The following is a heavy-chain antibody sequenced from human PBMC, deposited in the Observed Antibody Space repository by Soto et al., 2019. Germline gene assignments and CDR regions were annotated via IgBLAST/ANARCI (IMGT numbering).Heavy chain of an antibody. CDR2: ASPDGTST. CDR3: TRHGSGDYFLFDP. J-gene: IGHJ5*02. CDR1: GLTFSSFW. V-gene: IGHV3-74*01. D-gene: IGHD4-17*01. Sequence: GGSLRLSCAASGLTFSSFWMHWVRQAPGKGLEWVSRASPDGTSTSYADSVKGRFTISRDNAKNTLFMQMNSLRAEDTAVYYCTRHGSGDYFLFDPWGQGTLVTVSS.